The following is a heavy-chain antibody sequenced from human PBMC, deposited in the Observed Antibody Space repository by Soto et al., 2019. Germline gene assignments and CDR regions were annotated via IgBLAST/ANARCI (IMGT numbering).Heavy chain of an antibody. CDR2: INHSGST. D-gene: IGHD2-2*01. V-gene: IGHV4-34*01. Sequence: QVQLQQWGAGLLKPSETLSLTCAVYGGSFSGYYWSWIRQPPGKGLEWIGEINHSGSTNNNPSLKSRVTISVDTSKNQFSLKLSSVTAADTAVYYCARALIVVPAAMLYYYMDVWGKGTTVTVSS. CDR3: ARALIVVPAAMLYYYMDV. CDR1: GGSFSGYY. J-gene: IGHJ6*03.